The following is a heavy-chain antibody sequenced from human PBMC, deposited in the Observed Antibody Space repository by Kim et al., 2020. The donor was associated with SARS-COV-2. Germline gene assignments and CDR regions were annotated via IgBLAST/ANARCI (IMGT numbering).Heavy chain of an antibody. Sequence: GGSLRLSCAASGFTFSGYAMHWVRQAPGKGLEWVGVIRRNASSKYSADSATGKVSITSASDKSKLIVHMQINSAKTTDAYVCVCTSVLIVNTATTLAYYG. D-gene: IGHD6-25*01. CDR2: IRRNASSKYS. J-gene: IGHJ6*01. CDR1: GFTFSGYA. CDR3: TSVLIVNTATTLAYYG. V-gene: IGHV3-73*01.